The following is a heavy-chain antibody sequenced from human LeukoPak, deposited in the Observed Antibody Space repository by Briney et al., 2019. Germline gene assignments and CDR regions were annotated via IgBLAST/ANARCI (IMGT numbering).Heavy chain of an antibody. CDR3: ARDDSSGPQVY. CDR1: GYTFSSYD. J-gene: IGHJ4*02. CDR2: INPSGGST. Sequence: ASVKVSCKASGYTFSSYDMHWVRQAPGQGLEWMGIINPSGGSTKYAQKLQGRVTMTRDTSTSTVYMELSSLRSEETAVYYCARDDSSGPQVYWGQGTLVTVSS. D-gene: IGHD3-22*01. V-gene: IGHV1-46*01.